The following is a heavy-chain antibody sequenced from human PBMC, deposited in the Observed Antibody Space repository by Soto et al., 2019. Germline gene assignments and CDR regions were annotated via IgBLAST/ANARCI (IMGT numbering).Heavy chain of an antibody. Sequence: QVQLVESGGGVVQPGRSLRLSCGTSGFTFGRHGMHWVRQAPGKGLKWVALIWYDGSNKYYADSVKGRFTISRDNSKNTLYLQMNSLRAEDKAVYYCARDQAVVLGAEWYFDLWGRGTLVSVSS. CDR1: GFTFGRHG. CDR2: IWYDGSNK. V-gene: IGHV3-33*01. CDR3: ARDQAVVLGAEWYFDL. J-gene: IGHJ2*01. D-gene: IGHD2-15*01.